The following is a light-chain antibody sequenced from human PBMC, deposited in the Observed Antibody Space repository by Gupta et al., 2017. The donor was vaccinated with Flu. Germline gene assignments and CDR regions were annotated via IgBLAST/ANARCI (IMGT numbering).Light chain of an antibody. CDR1: NIGIKR. Sequence: GQTARITCEGNNIGIKRVHWFQQRHAQDPVRVVDSESGRPSGITERFSCYNTENKATLQTSRVEAGDEADDYCQVWDSSSNHVVFGGGTKMTVL. CDR3: QVWDSSSNHVV. J-gene: IGLJ2*01. CDR2: SES. V-gene: IGLV3-21*02.